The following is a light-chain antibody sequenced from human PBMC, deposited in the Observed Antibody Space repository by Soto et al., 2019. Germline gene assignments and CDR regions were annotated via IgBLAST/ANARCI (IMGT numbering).Light chain of an antibody. Sequence: DIQMTQSPSSLYASVGDRVTITCRASQSISSYLNWYQQKPGKAPKLLIYAASSLQSGVPSRFSGSGSGTDFTLTISSLQPEDFSTYYCQQSYRTPIPFGPGTKVHI. V-gene: IGKV1-39*01. CDR3: QQSYRTPIP. J-gene: IGKJ3*01. CDR1: QSISSY. CDR2: AAS.